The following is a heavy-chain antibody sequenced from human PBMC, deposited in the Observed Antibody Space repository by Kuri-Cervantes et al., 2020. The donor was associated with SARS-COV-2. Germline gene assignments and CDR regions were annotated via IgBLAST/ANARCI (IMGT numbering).Heavy chain of an antibody. CDR2: IKQDGSEK. Sequence: ETLSLTCAASGFTFSSYWMSWVRQAPGKGLEWVANIKQDGSEKYYVDSVKGRFTISRDNAKNSLYLQMNSLRAEDTAVYYCARDGWGSSFDYWGQGTLVTVSS. CDR3: ARDGWGSSFDY. D-gene: IGHD7-27*01. CDR1: GFTFSSYW. J-gene: IGHJ4*02. V-gene: IGHV3-7*01.